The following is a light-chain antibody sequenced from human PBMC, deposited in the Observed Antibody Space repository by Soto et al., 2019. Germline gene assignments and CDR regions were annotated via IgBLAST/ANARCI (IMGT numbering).Light chain of an antibody. V-gene: IGKV3-20*01. Sequence: EIVLTQSPGTLSFSPGERASLSCRASQSVSSSYLTWYQQKPGQPPRLLIFGASSRAAGIPDRFSGSGSGTDFTLTISRLEPEDFAVYYCQQYHNSITFGQGTRLEIK. J-gene: IGKJ5*01. CDR2: GAS. CDR3: QQYHNSIT. CDR1: QSVSSSY.